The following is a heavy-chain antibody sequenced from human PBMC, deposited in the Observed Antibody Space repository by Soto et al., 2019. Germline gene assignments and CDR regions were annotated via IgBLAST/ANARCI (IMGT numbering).Heavy chain of an antibody. J-gene: IGHJ6*02. Sequence: QVQLVQSGAEVKKPGSSVKVSCKASGGTFSSYAISWVRQAPGQGLEWMGGIIPIFGTANYAQKFQGRVTITADEATSTAYMELRSLRSDDTAVYYCARHVPAAGYYYGMDVWGQGTTVTVSS. V-gene: IGHV1-69*12. CDR2: IIPIFGTA. CDR1: GGTFSSYA. D-gene: IGHD2-2*01. CDR3: ARHVPAAGYYYGMDV.